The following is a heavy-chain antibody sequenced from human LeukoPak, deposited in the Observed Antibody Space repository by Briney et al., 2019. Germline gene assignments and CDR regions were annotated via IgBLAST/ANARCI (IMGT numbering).Heavy chain of an antibody. CDR3: AIEMADMGYFDY. J-gene: IGHJ4*02. Sequence: GGSLRLSCAASGFTFSSYAMSWVRQAPGKGLEWVSSISSSSSYIYYADSVKGRFTISRDNAKNSLYLQMNSLRAEDTAVYYCAIEMADMGYFDYWGQGTLVTVSS. D-gene: IGHD6-19*01. V-gene: IGHV3-21*01. CDR2: ISSSSSYI. CDR1: GFTFSSYA.